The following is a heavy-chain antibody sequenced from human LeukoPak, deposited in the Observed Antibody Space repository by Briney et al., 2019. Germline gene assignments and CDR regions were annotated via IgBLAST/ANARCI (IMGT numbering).Heavy chain of an antibody. J-gene: IGHJ4*02. CDR2: ISGSGGST. CDR1: GFTFSSYA. V-gene: IGHV3-23*01. CDR3: ARKYDFWSPRMYYFDY. Sequence: GSLRLSCAASGFTFSSYAMSWVRQAPGKGLEWVSAISGSGGSTYYADSVKGRFTISRDNSKNTLYLQMNSLRAEDTAVYYCARKYDFWSPRMYYFDYWGQGTLVTVSS. D-gene: IGHD3-3*01.